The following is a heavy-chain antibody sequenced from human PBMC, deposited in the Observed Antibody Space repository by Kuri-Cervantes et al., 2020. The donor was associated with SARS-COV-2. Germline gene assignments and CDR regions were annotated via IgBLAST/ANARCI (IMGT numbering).Heavy chain of an antibody. CDR1: GFSLSGFG. D-gene: IGHD6-13*01. Sequence: GESLKISCAASGFSLSGFGMHWVRQAPGKGLEWVATISYDGSHKYFPDAVKGRFTISRDNSKNTLYLQMNSLRAEDTAVYYCARDPPASYSRPMYYFDYWGQGTLVTVSS. CDR3: ARDPPASYSRPMYYFDY. J-gene: IGHJ4*02. CDR2: ISYDGSHK. V-gene: IGHV3-30*06.